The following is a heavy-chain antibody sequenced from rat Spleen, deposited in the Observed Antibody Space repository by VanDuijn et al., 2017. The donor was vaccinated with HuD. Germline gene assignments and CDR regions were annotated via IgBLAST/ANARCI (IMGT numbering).Heavy chain of an antibody. Sequence: EVQLQESGPGLVKPSQSLSLTCSVTGYSITSNYWGWIRKFPGNKMEWMGYIDYSGRTSYNPSLKSRISITRDTSKNQFFLQLNSVTTEDTATYYCTRSNYYSSSSFDYWGQGVMVTVSS. D-gene: IGHD1-2*01. J-gene: IGHJ2*01. CDR2: IDYSGRT. V-gene: IGHV3-1*01. CDR1: GYSITSNY. CDR3: TRSNYYSSSSFDY.